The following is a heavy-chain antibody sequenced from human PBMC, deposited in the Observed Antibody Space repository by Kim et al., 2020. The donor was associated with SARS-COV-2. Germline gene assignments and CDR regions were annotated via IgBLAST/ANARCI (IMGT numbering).Heavy chain of an antibody. J-gene: IGHJ5*02. V-gene: IGHV1-18*01. D-gene: IGHD6-19*01. CDR3: ARDRRYSSGQDWFDP. Sequence: LQGRVTMTTDTSTSTAYMELRSLRSDDTAVYYCARDRRYSSGQDWFDPWGQGTLVTVSS.